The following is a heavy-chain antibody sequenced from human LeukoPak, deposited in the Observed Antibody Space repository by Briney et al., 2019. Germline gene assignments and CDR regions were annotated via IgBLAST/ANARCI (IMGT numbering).Heavy chain of an antibody. D-gene: IGHD6-19*01. Sequence: PGGSLRLSCAASGFTFSSYGMHWVRQAPGKGLEWVAVIWYDGSNKYYADSMKGRFTISRDNSKNTLYLQMNSLRAEDTAVYYCARDTDSSGWWLDYWGQGTLVTVSS. CDR1: GFTFSSYG. CDR2: IWYDGSNK. V-gene: IGHV3-33*01. CDR3: ARDTDSSGWWLDY. J-gene: IGHJ4*02.